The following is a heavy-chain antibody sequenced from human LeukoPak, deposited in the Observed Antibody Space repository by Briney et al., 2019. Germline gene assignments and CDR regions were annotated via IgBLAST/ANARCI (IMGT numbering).Heavy chain of an antibody. Sequence: SETLSLTCNVSGDSISASYWSWIRQPPGKGLEWIGHIRYTGNTNIGNTNYNPSLKSRVTILVDTSKNQFSLSLTSLTAADTAVYYCARGGGPTVTTANLAYWGQGTLVTVSS. CDR3: ARGGGPTVTTANLAY. CDR1: GDSISASY. CDR2: IRYTGNT. V-gene: IGHV4-59*01. J-gene: IGHJ4*02. D-gene: IGHD4-17*01.